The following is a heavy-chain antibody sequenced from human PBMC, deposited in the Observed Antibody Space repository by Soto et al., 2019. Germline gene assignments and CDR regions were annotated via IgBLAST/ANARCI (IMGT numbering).Heavy chain of an antibody. CDR2: IYYSGST. CDR3: ARGTIFGVVITPLDY. D-gene: IGHD3-3*01. J-gene: IGHJ4*02. Sequence: QVQLQESGPGLVKPSQTLSLTCTVSGGSISSGGYYWSWIRQHPGKGLEWIGYIYYSGSTYYNPSLTSRVTISVDTSKNQFSLKLSSVTAADTAVYYCARGTIFGVVITPLDYWGQGTLVTVSS. V-gene: IGHV4-31*03. CDR1: GGSISSGGYY.